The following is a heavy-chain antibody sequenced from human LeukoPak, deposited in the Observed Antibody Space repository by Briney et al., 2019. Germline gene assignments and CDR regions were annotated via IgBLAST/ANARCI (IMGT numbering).Heavy chain of an antibody. Sequence: SETLSLTCTVSGGSISSYYWSWIRQPPGKGLEWIGYIYYSGSTNYNPSLKSRVTISVDTSKNQFSLKLSSVTAADTAVYYCARDRSSGWYSFDLWGRGTLVTVSS. J-gene: IGHJ2*01. CDR2: IYYSGST. V-gene: IGHV4-59*01. D-gene: IGHD6-19*01. CDR3: ARDRSSGWYSFDL. CDR1: GGSISSYY.